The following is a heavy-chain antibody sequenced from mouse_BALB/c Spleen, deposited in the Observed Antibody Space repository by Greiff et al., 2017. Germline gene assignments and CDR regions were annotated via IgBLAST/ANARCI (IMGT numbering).Heavy chain of an antibody. D-gene: IGHD2-10*02. CDR3: ARLGDPRPYYAMDY. J-gene: IGHJ4*01. Sequence: EVKLVESGGGLVKPGGSLKLSCAASGFTFSSYAMSWVRQTPEKRLEWVATISSGGSYTYYPDSVKGRFTISRDNAKNTLYLQMSSLRSEDTAMYYCARLGDPRPYYAMDYWGLGTSVTVSS. CDR1: GFTFSSYA. V-gene: IGHV5-9-3*01. CDR2: ISSGGSYT.